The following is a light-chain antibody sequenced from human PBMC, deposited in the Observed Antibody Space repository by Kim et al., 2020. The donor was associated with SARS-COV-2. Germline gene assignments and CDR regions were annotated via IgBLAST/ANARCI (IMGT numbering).Light chain of an antibody. J-gene: IGLJ1*01. CDR1: SSDISAYKY. Sequence: QSALTQPPSASGSPGQSVTISCTATSSDISAYKYVSWYQQHPGKAPKLMIYEVNKRPSGVPDRFSGSKSGNTASLTVSGLQDEDEADYYCSSYAGNNNFVFGTGTKVTVL. CDR2: EVN. V-gene: IGLV2-8*01. CDR3: SSYAGNNNFV.